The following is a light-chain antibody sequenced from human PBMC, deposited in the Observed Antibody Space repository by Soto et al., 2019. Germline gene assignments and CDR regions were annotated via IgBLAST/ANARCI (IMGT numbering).Light chain of an antibody. CDR2: ETT. V-gene: IGLV7-46*01. J-gene: IGLJ2*01. CDR3: LLSFPGALRI. Sequence: QTVVTQEPSLTVSPGGTVTLTCGSSTGGVTSGRSPYWFQKNPGQAPRTLIYETTKKHSWTPARFSGSLLGGQAALTLSGAQSEDEADYFCLLSFPGALRIFGGGTKLTVL. CDR1: TGGVTSGRS.